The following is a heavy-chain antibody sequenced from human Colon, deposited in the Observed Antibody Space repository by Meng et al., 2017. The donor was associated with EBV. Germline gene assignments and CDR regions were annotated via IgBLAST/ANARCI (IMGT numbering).Heavy chain of an antibody. V-gene: IGHV4-39*07. J-gene: IGHJ4*02. D-gene: IGHD3-3*02. CDR1: VGSITSTSAH. Sequence: HRKESGHGLVTPSATLSLTCTISVGSITSTSAHWGWGRQPTGKGLEWIGSIYYRGSTNYNPSFKSRISMSVDMSKNQFSLKVNSVTAADTAIYYCVISSHNWGQGTLVTVSS. CDR2: IYYRGST. CDR3: VISSHN.